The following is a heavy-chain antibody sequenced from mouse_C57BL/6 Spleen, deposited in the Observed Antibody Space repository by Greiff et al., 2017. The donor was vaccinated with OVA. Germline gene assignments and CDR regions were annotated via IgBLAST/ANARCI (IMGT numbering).Heavy chain of an antibody. Sequence: EVHLVESGAGLVKPGGSLKLSCAASGFTFSSYAMSWVRQTPEKRLEWVAYISSGGDYIYYADTVKGRFTISRDNARNTLYLQMSSLKSEDTAMYYCTREGDITTVVAFDYWGQGTTLTVSS. J-gene: IGHJ2*01. V-gene: IGHV5-9-1*02. CDR1: GFTFSSYA. CDR3: TREGDITTVVAFDY. D-gene: IGHD1-1*01. CDR2: ISSGGDYI.